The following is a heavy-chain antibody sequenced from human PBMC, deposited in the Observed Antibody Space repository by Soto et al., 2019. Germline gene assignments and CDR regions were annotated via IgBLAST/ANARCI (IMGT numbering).Heavy chain of an antibody. Sequence: QVQLQESGPGLVKPSQTLSLTCTVSGGSISSGDYYWSWIRQPPGKGLEWIGYIYYSGSTYYNPSLTSRVTNAVDTSKNQFSLKLSSVTAAATAVYSCASTSYGDIFYDYWGQGTRVTASS. V-gene: IGHV4-30-4*01. CDR2: IYYSGST. D-gene: IGHD5-18*01. CDR1: GGSISSGDYY. J-gene: IGHJ4*02. CDR3: ASTSYGDIFYDY.